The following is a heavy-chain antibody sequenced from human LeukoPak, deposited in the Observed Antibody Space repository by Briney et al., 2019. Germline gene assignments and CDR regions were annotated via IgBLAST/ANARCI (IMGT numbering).Heavy chain of an antibody. D-gene: IGHD4-17*01. J-gene: IGHJ4*02. Sequence: GGSLRLSCAASGFYFSDYYMSWIRQAPGKGREWVSNIRGGGSSTYYADSVKGRFTISRDNAKNSLYLQMNSLRAEDTGVYYCARVVGDYPLYSFDYWGQGTLVTVSS. CDR3: ARVVGDYPLYSFDY. CDR2: IRGGGSST. V-gene: IGHV3-11*01. CDR1: GFYFSDYY.